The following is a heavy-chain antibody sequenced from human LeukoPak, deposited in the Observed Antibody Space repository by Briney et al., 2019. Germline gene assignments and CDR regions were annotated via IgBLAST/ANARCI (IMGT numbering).Heavy chain of an antibody. J-gene: IGHJ5*02. V-gene: IGHV4-61*08. CDR1: GDSVASGGYY. D-gene: IGHD3-10*01. CDR3: ARGGRGRNWFDP. CDR2: IYYSVST. Sequence: SETLSLTCTVSGDSVASGGYYWNWIRQPPGKGLEWIGYIYYSVSTNCNLSLKSRVTISVDTSENQFSLKLTSVTAADTAVYYCARGGRGRNWFDPWGQGTLVTVPS.